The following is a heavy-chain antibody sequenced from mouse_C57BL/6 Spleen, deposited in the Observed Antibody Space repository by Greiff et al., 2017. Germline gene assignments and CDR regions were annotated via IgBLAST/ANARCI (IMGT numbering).Heavy chain of an antibody. CDR1: GYTFTSYW. D-gene: IGHD3-2*02. CDR2: INPSSGGT. J-gene: IGHJ2*01. Sequence: QVQLKESGTELVKPGASVTLSCKASGYTFTSYWMHWVKQTPGQGLEWIGNINPSSGGTNYNEKFKSKATLTVDKSSSTAYMQLSILTSDDSAVYYCARRDSSGYFDYWGQGTTLTVSS. V-gene: IGHV1-53*01. CDR3: ARRDSSGYFDY.